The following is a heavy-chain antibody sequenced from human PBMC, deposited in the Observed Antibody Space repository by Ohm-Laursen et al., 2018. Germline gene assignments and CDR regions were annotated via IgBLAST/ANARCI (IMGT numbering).Heavy chain of an antibody. CDR3: AKDSSGWPYYYYYGMDV. D-gene: IGHD6-19*01. J-gene: IGHJ6*02. CDR2: ISWNSGSI. V-gene: IGHV3-9*01. CDR1: GFTFDDYA. Sequence: SLRLSCAASGFTFDDYAMHWVRQAPGRGLEWVSGISWNSGSIGYADSVKGRFTISRDNAKNSLYLQMNSLRAEDTALYYCAKDSSGWPYYYYYGMDVWGQGTTVTVSS.